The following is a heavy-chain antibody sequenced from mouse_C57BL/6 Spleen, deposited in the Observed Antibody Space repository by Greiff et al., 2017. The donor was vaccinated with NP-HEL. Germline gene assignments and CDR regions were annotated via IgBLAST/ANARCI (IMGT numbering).Heavy chain of an antibody. CDR1: GFTFSDAW. J-gene: IGHJ2*01. Sequence: EVQVVESGGGLVQPGGSMKLSCAASGFTFSDAWMDWVRQSPEKGLEWVAEIRNKANNHATYYAESVKGRFTISRDDSKSSVYLQMNSLRAEDTGIYYCTRTAQATSYFDYWGQGTTLTVSS. V-gene: IGHV6-6*01. D-gene: IGHD3-2*02. CDR3: TRTAQATSYFDY. CDR2: IRNKANNHAT.